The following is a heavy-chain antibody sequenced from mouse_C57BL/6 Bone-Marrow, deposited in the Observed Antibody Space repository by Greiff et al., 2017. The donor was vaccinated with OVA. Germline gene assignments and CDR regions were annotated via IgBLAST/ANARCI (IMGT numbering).Heavy chain of an antibody. D-gene: IGHD1-1*01. CDR1: GYTFTSYW. Sequence: QVQLQQPGAELVKPGASVKLSCKASGYTFTSYWMHWVKQRPGQGPEWIGMIHPNSGSTNYNEKFKSKATLTVDKSSSTAYMQLSSLTSEDSAVYYCAKYGSSSHYAMGYWGQGTSVTVSS. CDR3: AKYGSSSHYAMGY. CDR2: IHPNSGST. V-gene: IGHV1-64*01. J-gene: IGHJ4*01.